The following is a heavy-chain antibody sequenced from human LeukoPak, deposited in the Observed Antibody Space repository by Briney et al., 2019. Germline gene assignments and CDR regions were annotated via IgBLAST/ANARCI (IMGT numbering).Heavy chain of an antibody. Sequence: SGGSLRLSCAASGFTFSSYSMNWVRQAPGKGLEWVSSISSSSSYIYYADSVKGRFTISRDNAKNSLYLQMNSLRAEDTAVYYCARDGSDYYYYYYMDVWGKGTTVTVSS. CDR2: ISSSSSYI. J-gene: IGHJ6*03. CDR1: GFTFSSYS. V-gene: IGHV3-21*01. CDR3: ARDGSDYYYYYYMDV.